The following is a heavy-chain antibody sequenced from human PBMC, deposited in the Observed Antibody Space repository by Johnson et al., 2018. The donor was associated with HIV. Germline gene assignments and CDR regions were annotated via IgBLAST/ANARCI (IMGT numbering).Heavy chain of an antibody. CDR1: GFTFNSYW. Sequence: VQLVESGGGLVQPGGSLRLSCAASGFTFNSYWMSWVRQAPGKGLEWVANIKQDWSEKYSVDSVKGRFTISRDNAKNSLYLQMNSLRAEDTAKYYCARGDYYDSSGYFSDAFDIWGQGTMVTVSS. D-gene: IGHD3-22*01. CDR3: ARGDYYDSSGYFSDAFDI. V-gene: IGHV3-7*01. J-gene: IGHJ3*02. CDR2: IKQDWSEK.